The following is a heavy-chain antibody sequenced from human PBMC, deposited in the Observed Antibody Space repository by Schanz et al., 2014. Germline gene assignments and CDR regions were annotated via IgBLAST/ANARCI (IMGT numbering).Heavy chain of an antibody. J-gene: IGHJ3*01. CDR3: ARDGARDGYNLAFDV. D-gene: IGHD5-12*01. CDR2: MYINSGST. V-gene: IGHV3-53*01. Sequence: EVQLVESGGGLIQPGGSLRLSCAVSGFTVNTNYMSWVRQAPGKGLEWNSSMYINSGSTQYADSVKGRFIISRDSSKNTLFLQMTSLRAEDTAVYSCARDGARDGYNLAFDVWGQGTLVTVSS. CDR1: GFTVNTNY.